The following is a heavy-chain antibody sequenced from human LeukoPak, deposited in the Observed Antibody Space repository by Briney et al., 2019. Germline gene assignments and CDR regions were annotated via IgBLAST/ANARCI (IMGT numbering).Heavy chain of an antibody. CDR2: ISYDGSNK. CDR1: GFTFSSYS. J-gene: IGHJ4*02. CDR3: ARQEARNYYYEGLDY. Sequence: PGGSLRLSCAASGFTFSSYSMNWVRQAPGKGLEWVAVISYDGSNKYYADSVKGRFTIDRDNSKNTVYLQMNSLRPDDTAIYFCARQEARNYYYEGLDYWGQGNLVTVSS. V-gene: IGHV3-30*03. D-gene: IGHD3-22*01.